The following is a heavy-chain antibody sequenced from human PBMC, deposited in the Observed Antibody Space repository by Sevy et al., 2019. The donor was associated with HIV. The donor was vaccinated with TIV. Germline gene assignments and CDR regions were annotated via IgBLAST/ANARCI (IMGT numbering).Heavy chain of an antibody. V-gene: IGHV3-11*01. J-gene: IGHJ4*02. D-gene: IGHD3-16*02. CDR2: ISSSGSTI. CDR3: ARDARLRLGELSLYLFDY. Sequence: GGSLRLSCAASGFTFSDYYMSWIRQAPGKGLEWVSYISSSGSTIYYADSVKGRFTISRDNAKNSLYPQMNSLRAEDTAVYYCARDARLRLGELSLYLFDYWGQGTLVTVSS. CDR1: GFTFSDYY.